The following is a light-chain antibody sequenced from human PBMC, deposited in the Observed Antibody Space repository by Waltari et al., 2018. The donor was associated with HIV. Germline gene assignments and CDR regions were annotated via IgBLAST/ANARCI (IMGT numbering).Light chain of an antibody. CDR2: EVT. CDR1: SSGVENSNL. J-gene: IGLJ2*01. CDR3: CAYGSSATFVV. V-gene: IGLV2-23*02. Sequence: QSALTQPASVSGSPGQSITLSCTETSSGVENSNLVSWYQHFSGKAPKLLIYEVTKRPSGISSRVSGSKSGNTAFLTIFELQAEYEATYYCCAYGSSATFVVFGGGTRVTV.